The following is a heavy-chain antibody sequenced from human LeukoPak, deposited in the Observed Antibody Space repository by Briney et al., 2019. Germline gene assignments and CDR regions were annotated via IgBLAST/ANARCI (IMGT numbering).Heavy chain of an antibody. Sequence: GGSLRLSCAASGFSFSATWMTWVPQAPGKGLEGVANIKQDGSERYYLDSVKGRFTVSRDNAKTSLYLQMNSLRVEDTATYYCASDLNHDSGGWGQGTLVTVSS. CDR3: ASDLNHDSGG. CDR1: GFSFSATW. V-gene: IGHV3-7*01. D-gene: IGHD3-22*01. CDR2: IKQDGSER. J-gene: IGHJ4*02.